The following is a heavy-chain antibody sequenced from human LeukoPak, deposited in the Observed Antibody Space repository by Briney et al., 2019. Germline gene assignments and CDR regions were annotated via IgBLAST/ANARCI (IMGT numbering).Heavy chain of an antibody. V-gene: IGHV3-33*08. CDR3: ATVSSGEFNFDY. CDR2: IWYDGSNK. D-gene: IGHD3-10*01. CDR1: GFIFSSYN. J-gene: IGHJ4*02. Sequence: GGSLRLSCAASGFIFSSYNMNWVRQAPGKGLEWVAVIWYDGSNKYYADSVKGRFTISRDNSKNTLYLQMNSLRAEDTAVYYCATVSSGEFNFDYWGQGTLVTVSS.